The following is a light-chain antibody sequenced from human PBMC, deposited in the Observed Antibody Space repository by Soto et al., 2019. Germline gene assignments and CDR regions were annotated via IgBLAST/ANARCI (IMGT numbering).Light chain of an antibody. CDR3: QQRHMWPIT. Sequence: EIVMTQSPATLSVSPGERATLSCRASQSFRGLLAWYQQKPGQAPRLLIYDAYNRATGIPPRFSGSGSGTDFTLTISSLEPEDSAVYYCQQRHMWPITFGRGTRLEI. CDR2: DAY. V-gene: IGKV3-11*01. J-gene: IGKJ5*01. CDR1: QSFRGL.